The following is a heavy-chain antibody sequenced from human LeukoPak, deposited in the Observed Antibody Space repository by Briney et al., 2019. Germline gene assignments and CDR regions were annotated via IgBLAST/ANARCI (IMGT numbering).Heavy chain of an antibody. CDR1: GFTFSTYS. CDR2: ISSSSSYI. J-gene: IGHJ4*02. D-gene: IGHD1-26*01. CDR3: ASELATSAY. V-gene: IGHV3-21*01. Sequence: GGSLRPSCAASGFTFSTYSMNWVRQAPGKGLEWVSSISSSSSYIYYADSVKGRFTISRDNAKNSLYLQMSSLRDEDTAVYYCASELATSAYWGQGTLVTVSS.